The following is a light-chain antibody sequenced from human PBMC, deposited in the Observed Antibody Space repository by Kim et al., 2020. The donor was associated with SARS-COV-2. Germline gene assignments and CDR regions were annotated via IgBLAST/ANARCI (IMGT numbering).Light chain of an antibody. V-gene: IGLV1-40*01. CDR3: QSYDSSLSGWV. CDR2: GNS. J-gene: IGLJ3*02. CDR1: SSNIGAGYD. Sequence: QRVTSSCTGSSSNIGAGYDVHWYQQLPGPAPKLLIYGNSNRPSGVPDRFSGSKSGTSASLAITGLQAEDEADYYFQSYDSSLSGWVFGGGTQLTVL.